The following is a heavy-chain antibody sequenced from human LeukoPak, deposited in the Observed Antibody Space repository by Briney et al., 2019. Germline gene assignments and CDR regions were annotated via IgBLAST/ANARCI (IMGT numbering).Heavy chain of an antibody. Sequence: GGSLRLSCIASGLTVSSSYMSWVRQAPGKGLEWVSVIYSGGSTYYADSVKGRFTISRDNSQNMLYLQMNSLRAEDTAVYYCARHPGGSAYNTYYGMDVWGQGTTVTVSS. CDR2: IYSGGST. CDR1: GLTVSSSY. V-gene: IGHV3-66*04. J-gene: IGHJ6*02. D-gene: IGHD3-10*01. CDR3: ARHPGGSAYNTYYGMDV.